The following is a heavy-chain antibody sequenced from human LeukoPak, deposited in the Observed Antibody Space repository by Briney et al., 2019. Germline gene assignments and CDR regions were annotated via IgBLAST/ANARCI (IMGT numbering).Heavy chain of an antibody. CDR3: ARAGGDSSGYYYAVGSPPHDP. CDR2: ISYDGSNK. J-gene: IGHJ5*02. CDR1: GFTFSSYA. V-gene: IGHV3-30-3*01. Sequence: GGSLRLSCTASGFTFSSYAMHWVRQAPGKGLEWVAVISYDGSNKYYADSVKGRFTISRDNSKNTLYLQMNSLRAEDTAVYYCARAGGDSSGYYYAVGSPPHDPWGQGTLVTVSS. D-gene: IGHD3-22*01.